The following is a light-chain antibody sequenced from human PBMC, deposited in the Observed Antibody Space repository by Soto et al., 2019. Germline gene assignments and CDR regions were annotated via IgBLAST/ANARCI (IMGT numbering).Light chain of an antibody. J-gene: IGKJ3*01. Sequence: AIRMTQSPSSLSASTGDRVTITCRASQGISSYLAWYQQKPGKAPKLLIYAASTLQSGVPSRFSGSGSGTDFTLTISCLQSEDFATYYCHQYYFSPLTFGPGTKVEIK. CDR2: AAS. CDR1: QGISSY. CDR3: HQYYFSPLT. V-gene: IGKV1-8*01.